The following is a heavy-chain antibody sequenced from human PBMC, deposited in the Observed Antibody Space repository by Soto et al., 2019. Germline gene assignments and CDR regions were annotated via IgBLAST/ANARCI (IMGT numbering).Heavy chain of an antibody. CDR3: ARGERKVNWRPYFDT. CDR1: GDSLSLYY. J-gene: IGHJ5*02. Sequence: PSETLSLTCTVSGDSLSLYYWSWIRLSPGKGLEWIGYIYSTGSSNQNPSLRDRVAVSADASKNQFYLTLSSMTAADTAVYYSARGERKVNWRPYFDTWGQGIQVTVSS. CDR2: IYSTGSS. V-gene: IGHV4-59*01. D-gene: IGHD1-26*01.